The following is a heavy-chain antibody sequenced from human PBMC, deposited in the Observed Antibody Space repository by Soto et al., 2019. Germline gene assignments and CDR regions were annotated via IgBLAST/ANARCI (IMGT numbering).Heavy chain of an antibody. CDR3: ARTRVRALTAGESDP. J-gene: IGHJ5*02. V-gene: IGHV4-4*07. Sequence: SETLSLTCSVSGGSINSYWWSWIRQPAGKGLEWIGRVYSSGTTDYNPSLNSRATMSVETSKNQISLNLTSVTAADTAMYYCARTRVRALTAGESDPWGQGTLVTVSS. CDR2: VYSSGTT. CDR1: GGSINSYW. D-gene: IGHD5-18*01.